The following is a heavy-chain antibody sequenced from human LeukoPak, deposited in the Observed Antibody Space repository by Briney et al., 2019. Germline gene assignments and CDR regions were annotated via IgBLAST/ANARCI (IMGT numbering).Heavy chain of an antibody. D-gene: IGHD2-2*01. CDR1: GFTFNNFA. J-gene: IGHJ4*02. V-gene: IGHV3-23*01. CDR2: ISGSGGST. CDR3: AKVVVVPAATTKTYYFDF. Sequence: PGGSLRLSCAASGFTFNNFAMSWVRQAPGKGLEWVSAISGSGGSTYYADSVKGRFTISRDNSKNTLYLQMNSLRAEDTAVYYCAKVVVVPAATTKTYYFDFWGQGTLVTVSS.